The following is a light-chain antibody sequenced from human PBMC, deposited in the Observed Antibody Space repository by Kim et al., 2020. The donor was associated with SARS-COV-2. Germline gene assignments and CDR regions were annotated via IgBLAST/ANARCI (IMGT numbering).Light chain of an antibody. V-gene: IGKV3-11*01. J-gene: IGKJ5*01. CDR1: QTISTF. CDR3: RHHGYRPPIT. CDR2: DTS. Sequence: EIVLTQSPATLSLSPGERATLSCRASQTISTFLAWYQQRPGQSPRLLIYDTSNRASGVPARFSGSGSGTDFTLTISNLEPEDFALYFCRHHGYRPPITFGPGTRLEIK.